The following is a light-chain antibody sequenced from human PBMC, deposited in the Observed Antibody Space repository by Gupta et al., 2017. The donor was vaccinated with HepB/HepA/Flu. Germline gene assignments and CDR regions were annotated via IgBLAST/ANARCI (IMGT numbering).Light chain of an antibody. V-gene: IGLV2-23*02. CDR1: SSDVGSYNL. CDR3: CSYAGSSTLV. Sequence: QSALPQPASVSWSPGRSITTSCTGTSSDVGSYNLVSWYQQHPGKAPKLMIYEVSKRPSGVSNRFSGSKSGNTASLTXSXLQAEDXADYYCCSYAGSSTLVFGTETKVTVL. CDR2: EVS. J-gene: IGLJ1*01.